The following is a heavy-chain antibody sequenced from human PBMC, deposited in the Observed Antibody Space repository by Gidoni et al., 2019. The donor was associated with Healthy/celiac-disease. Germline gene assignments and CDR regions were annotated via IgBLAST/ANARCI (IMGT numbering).Heavy chain of an antibody. D-gene: IGHD4-17*01. J-gene: IGHJ4*02. CDR2: ISYDGSNK. CDR1: GFTFSSYG. V-gene: IGHV3-30*18. CDR3: ANATVLPDY. Sequence: QVQLVESGGGVVQPGRSLRLSCAASGFTFSSYGRHWVRQAPGKGLEWVAVISYDGSNKYYADSVKGRFTISRDNSKNTLYLQMNSLRAEDTAVYYCANATVLPDYWGQGTLVTVSS.